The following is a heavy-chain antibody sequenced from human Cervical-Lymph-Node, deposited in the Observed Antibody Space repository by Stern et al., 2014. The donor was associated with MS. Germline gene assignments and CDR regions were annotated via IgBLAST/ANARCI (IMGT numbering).Heavy chain of an antibody. CDR2: SNAGHGNT. Sequence: QVQLVESGAEVRKPGASVKVSCKASGYTFTRYGIHWVRQAPGQRLEWMGWSNAGHGNTKYSQEFQGRVTITRDTSASTAYMELGSLRSEDMAVYYCARGGGGYGYGLDYWGQGTLVTVSS. J-gene: IGHJ4*02. CDR1: GYTFTRYG. V-gene: IGHV1-3*02. CDR3: ARGGGGYGYGLDY. D-gene: IGHD5-18*01.